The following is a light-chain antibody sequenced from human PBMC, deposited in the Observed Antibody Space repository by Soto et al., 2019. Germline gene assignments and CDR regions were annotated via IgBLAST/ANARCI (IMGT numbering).Light chain of an antibody. V-gene: IGLV2-23*02. Sequence: QSELTQPASVSGSPGQSITISCTGTSSDVGSYNLVSWYQQHPGKAPKLMIYEVSKRPSGVSNRFSGSKSGNTASLTISGLQAEDEADYYCCSYAGSSTFVFGGGTKLTVL. CDR1: SSDVGSYNL. J-gene: IGLJ2*01. CDR2: EVS. CDR3: CSYAGSSTFV.